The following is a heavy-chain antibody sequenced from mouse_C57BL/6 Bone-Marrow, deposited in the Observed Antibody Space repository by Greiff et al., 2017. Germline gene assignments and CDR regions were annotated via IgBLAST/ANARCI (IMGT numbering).Heavy chain of an antibody. D-gene: IGHD4-1*01. CDR2: INPNNGGA. V-gene: IGHV1-22*01. CDR1: GSTFTDYH. J-gene: IGHJ2*01. CDR3: ARGGTGTYY. Sequence: EVQLQQSGPELVKPGASVKMSCKASGSTFTDYHMPWVKPSHGKRLEWIGYINPNNGGASYNQKFKGTATFPVNKSSSTAYLERRSLTSEESAGYYCARGGTGTYYWGQGTTLTVSS.